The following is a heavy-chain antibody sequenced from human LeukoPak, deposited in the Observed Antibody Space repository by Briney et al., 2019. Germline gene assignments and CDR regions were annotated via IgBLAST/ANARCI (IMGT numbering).Heavy chain of an antibody. CDR1: GFTFSSYW. CDR3: ARDRWELNY. Sequence: GGSLRLSCAASGFTFSSYWMSWVRQALGKGREWVANIKQDGSERYYVDSVKGRFTISRDNAKNSLYLQMNSLRAEDTAVYYCARDRWELNYWGQGTLVTVSS. D-gene: IGHD1-26*01. V-gene: IGHV3-7*01. J-gene: IGHJ4*02. CDR2: IKQDGSER.